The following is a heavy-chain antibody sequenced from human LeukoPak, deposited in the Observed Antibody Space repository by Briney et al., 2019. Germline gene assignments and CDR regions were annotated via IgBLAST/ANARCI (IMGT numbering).Heavy chain of an antibody. V-gene: IGHV1-18*01. J-gene: IGHJ4*02. Sequence: GASVKVSCKASGYTFTTYGISWVRQAPGQGLEWMGWISPYNGNTNYAQKLQGGLTMTTDTSTSTAYMELRSLRADDTPVYYCARDLTGAVAGTFAYWGQGTLVTVSS. CDR3: ARDLTGAVAGTFAY. CDR1: GYTFTTYG. D-gene: IGHD6-19*01. CDR2: ISPYNGNT.